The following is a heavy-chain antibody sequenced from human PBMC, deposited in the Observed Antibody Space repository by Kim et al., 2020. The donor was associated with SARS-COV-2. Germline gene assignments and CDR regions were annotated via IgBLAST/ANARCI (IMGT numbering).Heavy chain of an antibody. CDR3: ARGRLLTGYPPGWFDP. V-gene: IGHV4-34*01. D-gene: IGHD3-9*01. J-gene: IGHJ5*02. Sequence: SETLSLTCAVYGGSFSGYYWSWIRQPPGKGLEWIGEINNSGSTNYNPSLKSRVTISVDTSKNQFSLKLSSVTAADTAVYYCARGRLLTGYPPGWFDPWGQGTLVTVSS. CDR2: INNSGST. CDR1: GGSFSGYY.